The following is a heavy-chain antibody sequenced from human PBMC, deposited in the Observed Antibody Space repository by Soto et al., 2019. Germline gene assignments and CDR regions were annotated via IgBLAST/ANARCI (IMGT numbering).Heavy chain of an antibody. CDR3: ARSLGEPVYGDPSYFGMDV. J-gene: IGHJ6*02. CDR2: ISYDGSRK. V-gene: IGHV3-30*03. CDR1: GFTFSSYG. D-gene: IGHD4-17*01. Sequence: QLQLVESGGGLVQPGRSRRLSCAASGFTFSSYGMNWVRQAPGKGLEWVAVISYDGSRKNYADSVKARFTISRDNSKNTLYLQVNSLTGDDTAVYYCARSLGEPVYGDPSYFGMDVWGRGTTVIVSS.